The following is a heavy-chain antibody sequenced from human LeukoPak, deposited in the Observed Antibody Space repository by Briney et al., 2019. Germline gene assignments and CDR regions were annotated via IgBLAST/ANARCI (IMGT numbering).Heavy chain of an antibody. Sequence: GASVKVSCKASGYTFTSYGISWVRQAPGQGLEWMGWISAYNGNTNYAQKLQGRVTMTTDTSTSTAYMELRSLRSDDTAVYYCARAYNWNDAGWFDPWGQGTLVTVSS. CDR3: ARAYNWNDAGWFDP. CDR1: GYTFTSYG. D-gene: IGHD1-20*01. V-gene: IGHV1-18*01. J-gene: IGHJ5*02. CDR2: ISAYNGNT.